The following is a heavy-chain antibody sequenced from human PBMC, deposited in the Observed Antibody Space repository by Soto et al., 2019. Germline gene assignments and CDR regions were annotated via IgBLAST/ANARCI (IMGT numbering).Heavy chain of an antibody. D-gene: IGHD2-8*01. CDR1: GFTVSSHD. CDR2: IGTAGDT. CDR3: ARADCTNGVCYFGSNYGMDV. Sequence: SGFTVSSHDMHWVRQATGKGLEWVSAIGTAGDTYYPGSVKGRFTISRENAKNSLYLQMNSLRAEDTAVYYCARADCTNGVCYFGSNYGMDVWGQGATVTVSS. V-gene: IGHV3-13*01. J-gene: IGHJ6*02.